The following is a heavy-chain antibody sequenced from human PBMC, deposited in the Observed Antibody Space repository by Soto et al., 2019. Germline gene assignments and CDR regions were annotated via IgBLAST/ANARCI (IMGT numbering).Heavy chain of an antibody. V-gene: IGHV1-2*04. CDR1: GYTFTGYY. CDR2: INPNSGGT. CDR3: ARGGSYYDSSGYWFDP. Sequence: ASVKVSCKASGYTFTGYYMHWVRQAPGQGLEWMGWINPNSGGTNYAQKFQGWVTMTRDTSISTAYMELSRLRSDDTAVYYCARGGSYYDSSGYWFDPWGQGTLVTVS. D-gene: IGHD3-22*01. J-gene: IGHJ5*02.